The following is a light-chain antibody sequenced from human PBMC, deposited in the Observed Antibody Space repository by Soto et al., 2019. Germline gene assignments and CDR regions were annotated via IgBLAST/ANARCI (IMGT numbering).Light chain of an antibody. CDR2: GAS. V-gene: IGKV3-15*01. J-gene: IGKJ1*01. Sequence: EIVMTQSPDTLSVSPGERATLSCRASQSVSSNLAWYQQKPGQAPRLLIYGASTRATGIPARFSGSGSGKEFTLTISSLQSEDFAVYYCQHSNNWPWTFGQGTKVEIK. CDR3: QHSNNWPWT. CDR1: QSVSSN.